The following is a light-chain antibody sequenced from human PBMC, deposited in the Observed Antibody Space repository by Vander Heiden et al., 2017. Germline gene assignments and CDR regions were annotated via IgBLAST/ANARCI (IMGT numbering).Light chain of an antibody. Sequence: SALTQPASVSGSPGQSITISCTGTSSDVGGYNYVSWYQQHPGKAPKLMIYEVSNRPSGVSNRCVGSKSCNTASRTISGLQAEDEADYYCSSDTSSSTWVIGGGTKLTVL. CDR2: EVS. J-gene: IGLJ3*02. CDR3: SSDTSSSTWV. V-gene: IGLV2-14*01. CDR1: SSDVGGYNY.